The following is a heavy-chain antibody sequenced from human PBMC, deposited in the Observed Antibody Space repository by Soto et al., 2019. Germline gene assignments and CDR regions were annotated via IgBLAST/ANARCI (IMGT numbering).Heavy chain of an antibody. CDR1: GFTFSNYA. CDR2: ISYDGSNK. V-gene: IGHV3-30-3*01. CDR3: TRDGRIGVAGPLYYYGMDV. D-gene: IGHD6-19*01. J-gene: IGHJ6*02. Sequence: GGSLRLSCAASGFTFSNYAMHWVRQAPGKGLEWVAVISYDGSNKYYADSVKGRFTISRDNSKNTLYLQMNSLRAEDTSVYYCTRDGRIGVAGPLYYYGMDVWGQGTTVTVSS.